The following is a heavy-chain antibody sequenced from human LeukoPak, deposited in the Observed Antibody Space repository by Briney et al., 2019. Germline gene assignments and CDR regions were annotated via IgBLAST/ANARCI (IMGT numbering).Heavy chain of an antibody. CDR3: ATGTIFGVAPDY. D-gene: IGHD3-3*01. Sequence: ASVKVSCKASGYTFTGYYMHWVRQAPGQGLEWMGWMNPNSGNTGYAQKFQGRVTMTRNTSISTAYMELSSLRSEDTAVYYCATGTIFGVAPDYWGQGTLVTVSS. V-gene: IGHV1-8*02. CDR2: MNPNSGNT. J-gene: IGHJ4*02. CDR1: GYTFTGYY.